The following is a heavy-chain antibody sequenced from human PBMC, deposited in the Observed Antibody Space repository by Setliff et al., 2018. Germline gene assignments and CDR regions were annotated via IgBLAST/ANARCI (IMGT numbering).Heavy chain of an antibody. Sequence: ASVKVSCKTSGYTFTGYYIHWLRQAPGQGPEWMGWIHPNTGDANYAQNFQDRVTLTRDTSITTAYMELSRLRSDDTALYYCALYDYYYDADGPRNWFDPWGQGTLVTVSS. V-gene: IGHV1-2*02. D-gene: IGHD3-22*01. CDR1: GYTFTGYY. CDR3: ALYDYYYDADGPRNWFDP. CDR2: IHPNTGDA. J-gene: IGHJ5*02.